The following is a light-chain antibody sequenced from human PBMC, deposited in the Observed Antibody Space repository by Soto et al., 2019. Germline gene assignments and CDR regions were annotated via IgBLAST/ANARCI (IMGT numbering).Light chain of an antibody. CDR2: GAS. CDR1: QSVSSSS. V-gene: IGKV3-20*01. CDR3: QQYGGSPRT. Sequence: EIVLTQSPGTLSLSPGERATLSCRASQSVSSSSLAWYQQKRGQAPRLLIHGASNRATGIPDGFSGSGSGTDFTLTISRLEPEDFAVYYCQQYGGSPRTFGQGTKVEVK. J-gene: IGKJ1*01.